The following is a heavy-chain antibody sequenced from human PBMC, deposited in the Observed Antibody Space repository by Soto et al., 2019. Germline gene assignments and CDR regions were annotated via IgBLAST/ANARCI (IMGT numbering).Heavy chain of an antibody. J-gene: IGHJ6*02. CDR1: GGTFSSYA. D-gene: IGHD5-18*01. CDR3: ARYSVDTAMVDYYYYGMDV. V-gene: IGHV1-69*13. Sequence: SVKVSCKASGGTFSSYAISWVRQAPGQGLEWMGGIIPIFGTANYAQKFQGRVTITADESTSTAYMELSSLRSEDTAVYYCARYSVDTAMVDYYYYGMDVWGQGTTVTVSS. CDR2: IIPIFGTA.